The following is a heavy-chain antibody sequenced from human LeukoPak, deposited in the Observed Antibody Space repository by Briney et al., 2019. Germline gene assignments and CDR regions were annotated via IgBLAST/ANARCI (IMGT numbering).Heavy chain of an antibody. CDR2: IYNIGNI. CDR3: ARGPTYGSAEPIDY. V-gene: IGHV4-4*07. CDR1: GGSISGYY. Sequence: SETLSLTCTVSGGSISGYYWSWIRQPAGKGLEWIGRIYNIGNINYNPSLKSRVTMSVDTSKNQFPLKLSSVTAADTAVYYCARGPTYGSAEPIDYWGQGTLVTVSS. D-gene: IGHD3-10*01. J-gene: IGHJ4*02.